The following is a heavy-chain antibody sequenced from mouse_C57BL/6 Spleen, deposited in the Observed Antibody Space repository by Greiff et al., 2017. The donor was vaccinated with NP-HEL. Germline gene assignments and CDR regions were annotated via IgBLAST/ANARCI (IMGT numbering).Heavy chain of an antibody. CDR2: IDPNRGGT. D-gene: IGHD2-5*01. CDR3: ARQGPYSNPFDV. V-gene: IGHV1-72*01. Sequence: VQLQQPGAELVKPGASVKLSCKASGYTFTSYWMHWVKQRPGRSLAWIGRIDPNRGGTKYNEKFKSKATLTVDKPSSTAYMQLSSLTSEDSAVYYCARQGPYSNPFDVWGTGTTVTVSS. CDR1: GYTFTSYW. J-gene: IGHJ1*03.